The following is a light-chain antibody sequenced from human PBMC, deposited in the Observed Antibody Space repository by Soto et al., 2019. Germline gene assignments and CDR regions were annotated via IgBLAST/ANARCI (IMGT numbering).Light chain of an antibody. CDR2: GAS. Sequence: EILLTQSPGTLSLSRWEIASLSCGASRSVRSSFLAWYHQRSGRAPRLLIYGASSRATDIPDRFSGSVSGTDFTLTISRLEPEDFGVYYCQQYGNAPLAFGGGTKVDIK. CDR1: RSVRSSF. V-gene: IGKV3-20*01. CDR3: QQYGNAPLA. J-gene: IGKJ4*01.